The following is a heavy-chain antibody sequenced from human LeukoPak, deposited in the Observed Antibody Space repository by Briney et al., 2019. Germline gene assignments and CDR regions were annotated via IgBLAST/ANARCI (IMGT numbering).Heavy chain of an antibody. D-gene: IGHD1-26*01. Sequence: HPGGALRLSCAASGFTFSSYWMNWVRQAPGKGLEWVANIKQDGSEKNYVDSVKGRFTIFRDNAKNSLYLQMNSLRAEDTAVYYCARGQRAHVEWYYYMDVWGKGTTVTVSS. CDR3: ARGQRAHVEWYYYMDV. J-gene: IGHJ6*03. CDR1: GFTFSSYW. CDR2: IKQDGSEK. V-gene: IGHV3-7*01.